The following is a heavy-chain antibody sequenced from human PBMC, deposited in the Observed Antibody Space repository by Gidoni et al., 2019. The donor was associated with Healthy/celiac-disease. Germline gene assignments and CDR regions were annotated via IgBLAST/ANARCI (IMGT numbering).Heavy chain of an antibody. CDR3: ANGGSNWPFPDY. J-gene: IGHJ4*02. CDR2: ISRDGGST. V-gene: IGHV3-43*01. D-gene: IGHD1-20*01. CDR1: GYTFDDYT. Sequence: EVQLVESGGVVVPPGGSLSLACADSGYTFDDYTMHWVRQAPGKGLEWVSLISRDGGSTYYADTVKGRFTISRDNSKNSLYLQMNSLGTEDTALYYCANGGSNWPFPDYWGQGTLVTVSS.